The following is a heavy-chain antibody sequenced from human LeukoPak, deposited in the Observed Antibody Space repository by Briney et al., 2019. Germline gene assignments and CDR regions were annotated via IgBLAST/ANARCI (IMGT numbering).Heavy chain of an antibody. CDR3: ARPIVATNLDY. CDR2: IKQDGSEK. Sequence: GGSLRLSCAASGITFSSFWMSWVRQAPWKGLEWVANIKQDGSEKYYVDSVKGRFTISRDNAKNSLYLQMNSLRAEDTAVYYCARPIVATNLDYWGQGTLVTVSS. D-gene: IGHD5-12*01. J-gene: IGHJ4*02. CDR1: GITFSSFW. V-gene: IGHV3-7*05.